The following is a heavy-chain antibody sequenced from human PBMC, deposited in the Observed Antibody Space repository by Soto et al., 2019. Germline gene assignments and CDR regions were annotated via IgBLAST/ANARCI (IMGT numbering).Heavy chain of an antibody. J-gene: IGHJ5*02. CDR2: ISESGDNA. CDR1: GFPFNTYA. D-gene: IGHD5-18*01. Sequence: GGSLRLSCAASGFPFNTYAMSWVRQAPGKGPEWVSAISESGDNAFYADSVQGRFTISRDNSYNILYLQMNSLRAEDTALYFCAKGGYIYGLDPWGQGTLVTVSS. CDR3: AKGGYIYGLDP. V-gene: IGHV3-23*01.